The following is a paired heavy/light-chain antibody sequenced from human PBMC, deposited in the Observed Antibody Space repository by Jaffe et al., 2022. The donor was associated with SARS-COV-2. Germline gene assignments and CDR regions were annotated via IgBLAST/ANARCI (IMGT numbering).Light chain of an antibody. CDR3: QQSYSLRT. J-gene: IGKJ1*01. Sequence: DIQMTQSPSSLSASVGDRVTITCRASQSISSYLNWYQQKPGKAPKLLIYAASSLQSGVPSRFSGSGSGTDFTLTISSLQPEDFATYYCQQSYSLRTFGQGTKVEIK. CDR1: QSISSY. CDR2: AAS. V-gene: IGKV1-39*01.
Heavy chain of an antibody. CDR2: ISSSSSTI. CDR3: ARDCSPAYCITIFGVVITDYGMDV. Sequence: EVQLVESGGGLVQPGGSLRLSCAASGFTFSSYSMNWVRQAPGKGLEWVSYISSSSSTIYYADSVKGRFTISRDNAKNSLYLQMNSLRDEDTAVYYCARDCSPAYCITIFGVVITDYGMDVWGQGTTVTVSS. J-gene: IGHJ6*02. CDR1: GFTFSSYS. D-gene: IGHD3-3*01. V-gene: IGHV3-48*02.